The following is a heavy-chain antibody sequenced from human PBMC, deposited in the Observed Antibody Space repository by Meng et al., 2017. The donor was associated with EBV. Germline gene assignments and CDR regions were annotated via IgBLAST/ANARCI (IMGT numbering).Heavy chain of an antibody. CDR3: WGDLNYGSY. CDR2: VETKTSKYAT. J-gene: IGHJ4*02. D-gene: IGHD3-16*01. CDR1: GFIFRDSA. Sequence: LVGFGGGLVQPGGSLKLSCGASGFIFRDSAMHWVRQASGKGLEWVGRVETKTSKYATAYAASVKGRFSVSRDDSKNMVFLEMNSLKTEDTARYYCWGDLNYGSYWGQGTLVTVSS. V-gene: IGHV3-73*01.